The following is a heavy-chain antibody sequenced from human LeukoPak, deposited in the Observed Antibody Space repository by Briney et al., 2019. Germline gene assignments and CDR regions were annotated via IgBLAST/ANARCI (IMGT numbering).Heavy chain of an antibody. D-gene: IGHD3-22*01. CDR1: GYTFTSYG. J-gene: IGHJ4*02. V-gene: IGHV1-18*01. CDR3: ARDEEGDSSGYYPFDY. Sequence: ASVTVSCKASGYTFTSYGISWVRQAPGQGLEWMGWISAYNGNTNYAQKRQGRVTMTTDTSTSTAYMELRSLRSDDTAVYYCARDEEGDSSGYYPFDYWGQGTLVTVSS. CDR2: ISAYNGNT.